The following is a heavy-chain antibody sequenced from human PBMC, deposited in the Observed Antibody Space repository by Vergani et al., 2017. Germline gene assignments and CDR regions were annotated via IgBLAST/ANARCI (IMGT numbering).Heavy chain of an antibody. CDR1: GYTFRNYR. CDR3: ARTRYYMDV. V-gene: IGHV1-18*01. Sequence: QVQLVQSGAEVKKPGASVKVSCKASGYTFRNYRITWVRQASGQGLEGLGWISPYNDNTKYAQKLQDRVTMITDTSTTTAYMELRSLRSDDTAVYYCARTRYYMDVWGKGITVIVSS. CDR2: ISPYNDNT. J-gene: IGHJ6*03.